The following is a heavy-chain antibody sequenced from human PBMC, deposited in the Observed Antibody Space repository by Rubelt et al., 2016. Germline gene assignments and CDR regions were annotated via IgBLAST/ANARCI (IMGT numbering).Heavy chain of an antibody. D-gene: IGHD3-22*01. CDR2: INHGGST. Sequence: QLQLQESGPGLVKPSETLSLTCTVSGGSISSSSYYWGWIRQPPGTGLEWIGEINHGGSTNYNPSPKSRVTISVDTSKNQVSLKLSSVTAADTAVYYCARGYYDSSGTLAELYYFDYWGQGTLVTVSS. CDR3: ARGYYDSSGTLAELYYFDY. CDR1: GGSISSSSYY. V-gene: IGHV4-39*07. J-gene: IGHJ4*02.